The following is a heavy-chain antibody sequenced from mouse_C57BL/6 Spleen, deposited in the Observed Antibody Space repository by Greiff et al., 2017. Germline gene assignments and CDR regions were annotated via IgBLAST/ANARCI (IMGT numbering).Heavy chain of an antibody. D-gene: IGHD3-1*01. CDR2: IDPEDGET. J-gene: IGHJ3*01. V-gene: IGHV14-2*01. Sequence: VQGVESGAELVKPGASVKLSCTASGFNIKDYYMHWVKQRTEQGLEWIGRIDPEDGETKYAPQFPGKATITADTSSNTAYLQRSSLTSEDTAVYYCATSAARAPWYAYWGQGTLVTVSA. CDR1: GFNIKDYY. CDR3: ATSAARAPWYAY.